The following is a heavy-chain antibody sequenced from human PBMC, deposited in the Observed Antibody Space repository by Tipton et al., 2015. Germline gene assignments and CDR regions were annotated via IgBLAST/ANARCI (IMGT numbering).Heavy chain of an antibody. D-gene: IGHD6-19*01. J-gene: IGHJ6*02. Sequence: TLSLTCTVSGVSISGTSYYWGWIRQPPGKGLEWIGSIYYSGDMYYTPSLKSRVAMSVDTSNNHFSLRLTSLTASDTAVYYCASRGAGTSHYAMDVWGQGTTVTVSS. CDR1: GVSISGTSYY. V-gene: IGHV4-39*02. CDR3: ASRGAGTSHYAMDV. CDR2: IYYSGDM.